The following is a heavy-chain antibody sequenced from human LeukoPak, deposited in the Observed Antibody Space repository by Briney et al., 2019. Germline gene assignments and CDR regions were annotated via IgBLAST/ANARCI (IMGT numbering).Heavy chain of an antibody. CDR1: GFTFSSYG. CDR2: IWYDGSNK. V-gene: IGHV3-33*01. D-gene: IGHD6-13*01. CDR3: ARSQYSSSWYGWFDP. Sequence: PGRSLRLSGAASGFTFSSYGMHWVRQVPGKGLGWVAVIWYDGSNKHYADSVKGRFTISRDNSKNTLYLQMNSLRVEDTAVYYCARSQYSSSWYGWFDPWGQGTLVTVSS. J-gene: IGHJ5*02.